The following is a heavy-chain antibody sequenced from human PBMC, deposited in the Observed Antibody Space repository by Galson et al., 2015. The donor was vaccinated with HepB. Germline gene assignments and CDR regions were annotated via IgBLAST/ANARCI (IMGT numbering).Heavy chain of an antibody. CDR2: ISYDGSIE. CDR3: AIAVAALLDY. J-gene: IGHJ4*02. Sequence: SLRLSCAASGFTFSNYGMHWVRQAPGKGLEWVALISYDGSIEYYADSVKGRFTISRDDSKNTLYLHMHSLRGEDTAVYYYAIAVAALLDYWGQGTLVTVSS. CDR1: GFTFSNYG. D-gene: IGHD2-15*01. V-gene: IGHV3-30*03.